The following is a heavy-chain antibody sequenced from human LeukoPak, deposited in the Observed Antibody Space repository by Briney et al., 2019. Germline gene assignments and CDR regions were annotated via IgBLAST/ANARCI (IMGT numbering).Heavy chain of an antibody. CDR1: GYTFTSYA. V-gene: IGHV1-3*03. J-gene: IGHJ4*02. D-gene: IGHD6-19*01. CDR2: INAGNGNT. CDR3: ARGPGYSSGWYALPIDY. Sequence: GASVKVSCKASGYTFTSYAMHWVRQAPGQRLEWMGWINAGNGNTKYSQEFQGRVTITRDTSASTAYMELSSLRSEDMAVYYCARGPGYSSGWYALPIDYWGQGTLVTVSS.